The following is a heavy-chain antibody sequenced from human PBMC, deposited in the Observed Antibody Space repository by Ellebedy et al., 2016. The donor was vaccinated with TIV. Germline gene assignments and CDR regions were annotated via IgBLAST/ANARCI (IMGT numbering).Heavy chain of an antibody. V-gene: IGHV4-38-2*02. J-gene: IGHJ4*02. Sequence: SETLSLXCTVSGYSISSGYYWGWIRQPPGKGLEWIGSIYHSGSTYYNPSLKSRVTISVDTSKNQFSLKLSSVTAADTAVYYCARGRLPPYYSGSYLFDYWGQGTLVTVSS. CDR3: ARGRLPPYYSGSYLFDY. CDR2: IYHSGST. D-gene: IGHD1-26*01. CDR1: GYSISSGYY.